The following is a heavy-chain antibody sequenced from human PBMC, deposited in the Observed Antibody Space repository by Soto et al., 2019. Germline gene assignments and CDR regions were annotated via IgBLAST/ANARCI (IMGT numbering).Heavy chain of an antibody. CDR3: ARAHIVVVTDCDL. D-gene: IGHD2-21*02. CDR1: GYTFTTYG. V-gene: IGHV1-18*01. CDR2: INGYNGKT. J-gene: IGHJ5*02. Sequence: QVQLVQSGAEVKKPGASLKVSCKASGYTFTTYGLTWVRQAPGQGLEWMGWINGYNGKTKYAQNFQGRLTMTTDTSTTTAYMELRSLRSDDTAVYFCARAHIVVVTDCDLWGQGTLVTVSS.